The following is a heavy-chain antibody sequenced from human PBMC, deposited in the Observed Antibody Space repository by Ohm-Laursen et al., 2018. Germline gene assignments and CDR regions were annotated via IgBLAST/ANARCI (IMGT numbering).Heavy chain of an antibody. Sequence: SQSLSCTASGFTFSNAWMSWVRMPPGQALEWVCRSNSNSNGGTTDYAAPVKGRFTTSRDDSKNTAYLQMNNLETEDTAVYYCTADAGVGPRPLFDYWGQGTLVTVSS. D-gene: IGHD6-6*01. CDR3: TADAGVGPRPLFDY. CDR2: SNSNSNGGTT. J-gene: IGHJ4*02. CDR1: GFTFSNAW. V-gene: IGHV3-15*01.